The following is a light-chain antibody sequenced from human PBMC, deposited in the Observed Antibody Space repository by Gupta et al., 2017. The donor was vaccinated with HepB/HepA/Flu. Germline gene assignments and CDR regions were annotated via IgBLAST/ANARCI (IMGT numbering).Light chain of an antibody. CDR1: QSVSSSY. Sequence: ESLLTQSRGTLSLYPRERATVSCRASQSVSSSYLAWYQQTPGQAPMLLIFGASSRATGIPDRFSGSGSGTDFTLTISRLEPEDFAGDYCQQYGSSPRTFGQGTKVEIK. V-gene: IGKV3-20*01. CDR3: QQYGSSPRT. J-gene: IGKJ1*01. CDR2: GAS.